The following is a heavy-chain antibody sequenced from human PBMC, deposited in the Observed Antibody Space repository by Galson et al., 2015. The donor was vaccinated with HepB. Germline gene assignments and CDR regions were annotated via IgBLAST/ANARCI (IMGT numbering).Heavy chain of an antibody. CDR1: GFTFSSYW. V-gene: IGHV3-74*03. D-gene: IGHD5-24*01. CDR2: INIDGSIT. CDR3: ARPHGNSGSNNWFDP. J-gene: IGHJ5*02. Sequence: SLRLSCAASGFTFSSYWMHWVRQVPGKGLVWVSRINIDGSITTYVDSVQGRFTISRDNAKNMLYLQMNSLRADDTAVYYCARPHGNSGSNNWFDPWGQGTLVTVSS.